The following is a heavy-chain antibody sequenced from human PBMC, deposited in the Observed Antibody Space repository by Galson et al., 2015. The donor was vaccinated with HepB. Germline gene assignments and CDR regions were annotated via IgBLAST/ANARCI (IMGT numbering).Heavy chain of an antibody. J-gene: IGHJ4*02. CDR3: TRGVSGSGWYPRKYYFDY. Sequence: SLRLSCAASGFTFSTYAMHWVRQAPGKGLEWVAVISYDGKTEYYADSVKGRFTLSRDNSKKTLFLQMNSLRPDDTAVYYCTRGVSGSGWYPRKYYFDYWGQGTLVTVSS. D-gene: IGHD6-19*01. V-gene: IGHV3-30*04. CDR2: ISYDGKTE. CDR1: GFTFSTYA.